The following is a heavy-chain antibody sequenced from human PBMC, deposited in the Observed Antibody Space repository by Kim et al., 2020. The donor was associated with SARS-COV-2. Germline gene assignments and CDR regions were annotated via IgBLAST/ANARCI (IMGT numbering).Heavy chain of an antibody. V-gene: IGHV3-9*01. CDR2: ISWNSGSI. CDR3: AKDSGIRFLEWLSDR. D-gene: IGHD3-3*01. CDR1: GFTFGDYA. Sequence: GGSLRLSCAASGFTFGDYAMHWVRQAPGKGLEWVSGISWNSGSIGYADSVKGRFTISRDNAKNSLYLQMNSLRAEDTALYYCAKDSGIRFLEWLSDRWGQGTLVTVSS. J-gene: IGHJ4*02.